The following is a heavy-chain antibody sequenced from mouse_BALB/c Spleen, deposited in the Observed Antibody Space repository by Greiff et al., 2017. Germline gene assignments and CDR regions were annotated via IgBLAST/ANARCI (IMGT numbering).Heavy chain of an antibody. D-gene: IGHD1-1*01. CDR2: ISSGGSYT. V-gene: IGHV5-6-4*01. Sequence: DVMLVESGGGLVKPGGSLKLSCAASGFTFSSYTMSWVRQTPEKRLEWVATISSGGSYTYYPDSVKGRFTISRDNAKNTLYLQMSSLKSEDTAMYYCTRGGYGSSYGAMDYWGQGTSVTVSS. CDR3: TRGGYGSSYGAMDY. CDR1: GFTFSSYT. J-gene: IGHJ4*01.